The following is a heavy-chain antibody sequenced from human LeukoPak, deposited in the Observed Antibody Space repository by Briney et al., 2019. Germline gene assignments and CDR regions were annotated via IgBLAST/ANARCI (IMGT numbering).Heavy chain of an antibody. V-gene: IGHV3-15*01. D-gene: IGHD2-8*01. CDR3: TRCFTANYFDY. Sequence: GGSLRLSCAASGFTFSNTWMNWVRQVPGQGLEWVARIRSKAAGGATEYAAPVKGRFTISRDDSQNTLFLQMNSLKTEDTAVYYCTRCFTANYFDYWGQGTLVTVSS. CDR1: GFTFSNTW. J-gene: IGHJ4*02. CDR2: IRSKAAGGAT.